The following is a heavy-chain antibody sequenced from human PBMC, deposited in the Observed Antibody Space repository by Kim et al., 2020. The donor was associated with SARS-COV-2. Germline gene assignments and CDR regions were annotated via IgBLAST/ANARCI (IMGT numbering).Heavy chain of an antibody. J-gene: IGHJ6*02. CDR3: AKATVYSSSFSPLTRTRDYYYGMDV. Sequence: GASLRLSCAASGFTFSSYGMHWVRQAPGKGLEWVAVISYDGSNKYYADSVKGRFTISRDNSKNTLYLQMNSLRAEDTAVYYCAKATVYSSSFSPLTRTRDYYYGMDVWGPGTTVPVSS. CDR1: GFTFSSYG. D-gene: IGHD6-6*01. CDR2: ISYDGSNK. V-gene: IGHV3-30*18.